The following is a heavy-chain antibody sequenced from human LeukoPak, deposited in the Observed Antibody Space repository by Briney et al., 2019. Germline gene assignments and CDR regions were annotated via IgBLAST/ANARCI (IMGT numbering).Heavy chain of an antibody. D-gene: IGHD6-13*01. CDR2: INWNGGNT. V-gene: IGHV3-20*04. J-gene: IGHJ4*02. CDR1: GFTFDDYG. CDR3: ANIAAAGGFDY. Sequence: GGSLRLSCAASGFTFDDYGMSWVRQAPGKGLEWVSGINWNGGNTGYADSVKGRFTISRDNSKNTLYLQMNSLRAEDTAVYYCANIAAAGGFDYWGQGTLVTVSS.